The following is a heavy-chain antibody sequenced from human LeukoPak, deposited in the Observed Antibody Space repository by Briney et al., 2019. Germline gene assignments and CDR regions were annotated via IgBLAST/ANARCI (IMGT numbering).Heavy chain of an antibody. J-gene: IGHJ4*02. D-gene: IGHD2-15*01. CDR1: GFTFSSYA. V-gene: IGHV3-30*04. CDR2: ISYTGSNK. Sequence: GGALRLSCAASGFTFSSYAMHWVRQAPGKGLEWVSVISYTGSNKYYADSVKGRFNISRDNSKNTLYLQMNSLRAEDTAVYYCARVATPYCSGGSCYFDYFDYWGQGTLVTVSS. CDR3: ARVATPYCSGGSCYFDYFDY.